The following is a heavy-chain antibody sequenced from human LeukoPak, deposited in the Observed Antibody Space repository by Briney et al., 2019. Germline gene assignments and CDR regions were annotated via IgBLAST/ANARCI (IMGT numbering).Heavy chain of an antibody. CDR1: GGSIRSGSHY. CDR2: IYYSGST. J-gene: IGHJ4*02. D-gene: IGHD3-22*01. Sequence: SETLSLTCTVSGGSIRSGSHYWAWIRQPPGKGLEWIGSIYYSGSTYYNPSLENRVTISIDTSKNHFSLKLSSLSAADTSVYYCAKRDDSGGNLVDLWGQGTLVAVS. CDR3: AKRDDSGGNLVDL. V-gene: IGHV4-39*02.